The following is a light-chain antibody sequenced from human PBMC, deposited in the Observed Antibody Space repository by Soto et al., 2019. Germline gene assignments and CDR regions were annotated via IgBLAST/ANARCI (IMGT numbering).Light chain of an antibody. V-gene: IGLV1-44*01. CDR1: RSNIGSNA. CDR2: NDN. J-gene: IGLJ3*02. CDR3: AAWDDSLNARGV. Sequence: QLVLTQPPSASGTPGQRVTISCSGSRSNIGSNAVSWYQQLPGTAPKLLIYNDNQRPSGVPDRFSASKSGTSASLAISGLQSEDEADYYCAAWDDSLNARGVFGGGTKVTVL.